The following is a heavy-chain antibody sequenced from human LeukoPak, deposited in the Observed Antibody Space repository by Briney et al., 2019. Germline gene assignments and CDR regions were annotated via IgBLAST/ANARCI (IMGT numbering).Heavy chain of an antibody. CDR2: ISCDGGST. J-gene: IGHJ6*03. D-gene: IGHD3-3*01. V-gene: IGHV3-43D*03. Sequence: GGSLRLSCAASGFTFDDYAMHWVRQAPGKGLEWVSLISCDGGSTYYADSVKGRFTISRDNSKNSLYLQMNSLRAEDTALYYCAKDRGLDDFWSGYGGYMDVWGKGTTVTVSS. CDR3: AKDRGLDDFWSGYGGYMDV. CDR1: GFTFDDYA.